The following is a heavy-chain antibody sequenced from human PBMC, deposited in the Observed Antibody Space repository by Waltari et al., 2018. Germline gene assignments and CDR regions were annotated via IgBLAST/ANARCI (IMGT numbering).Heavy chain of an antibody. CDR1: GYTFTGYY. Sequence: QVQLVQSGAEVKKPGASVKVSCKASGYTFTGYYMHWVRQAPGQGLEWMGWINPNSGGTNYAQKFQGRVTMTRDTSISTAYMELSRLRSDDTAVYYCARDGVAAAGKRSKWFDPWGQGTLVTVSS. CDR2: INPNSGGT. D-gene: IGHD6-13*01. CDR3: ARDGVAAAGKRSKWFDP. J-gene: IGHJ5*02. V-gene: IGHV1-2*02.